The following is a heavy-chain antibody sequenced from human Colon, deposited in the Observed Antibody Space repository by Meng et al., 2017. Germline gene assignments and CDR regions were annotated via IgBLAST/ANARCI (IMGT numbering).Heavy chain of an antibody. Sequence: GGSLRLSCVASGFSISSYWMSWIRQAPGKGPEWVANINPDGSDTHYGDSVKGRLTISRDNARDSVYLQLNSRGVEDTDLYYCARDGGTDWFDPWGQGTLVTVSS. CDR2: INPDGSDT. D-gene: IGHD1-1*01. V-gene: IGHV3-7*01. CDR1: GFSISSYW. J-gene: IGHJ5*02. CDR3: ARDGGTDWFDP.